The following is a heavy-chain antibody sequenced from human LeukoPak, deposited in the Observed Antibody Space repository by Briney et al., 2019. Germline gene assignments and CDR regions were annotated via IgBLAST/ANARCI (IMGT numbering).Heavy chain of an antibody. V-gene: IGHV1-69*13. Sequence: GASVNVSCKASGGTFSSYAISWVRQAPGQGLEWMGGIIPIFGTANYAQKFQGRVTITADESTSTAYMELSSLRSEDTAVYYCARARGYSGYDSRYFDYWGQGTLVTVSS. CDR3: ARARGYSGYDSRYFDY. CDR2: IIPIFGTA. D-gene: IGHD5-12*01. J-gene: IGHJ4*02. CDR1: GGTFSSYA.